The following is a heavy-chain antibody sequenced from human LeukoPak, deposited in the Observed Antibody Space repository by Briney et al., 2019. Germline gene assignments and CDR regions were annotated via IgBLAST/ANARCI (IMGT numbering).Heavy chain of an antibody. V-gene: IGHV3-23*01. J-gene: IGHJ4*02. CDR1: GFTFSSYA. CDR2: FSGGDGSP. Sequence: AGGSLRLSCVASGFTFSSYAMTWFRQAPGKGLEWVSSFSGGDGSPYHADSVKGRFTISRDNSKSTLYLQMNSLRAEDTAIYYCAKNGWLRSSGLWGDYWGQGALVTVSS. CDR3: AKNGWLRSSGLWGDY. D-gene: IGHD5-12*01.